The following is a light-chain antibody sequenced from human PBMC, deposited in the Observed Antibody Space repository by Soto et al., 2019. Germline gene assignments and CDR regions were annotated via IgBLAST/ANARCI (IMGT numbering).Light chain of an antibody. J-gene: IGLJ3*02. CDR2: SNT. CDR1: SSNFRSMA. V-gene: IGLV1-44*01. Sequence: QSVLTQPPSASATPGQRVTISCSGRSSNFRSMAINWYQQVPGAAPKLLIYSNTQRPSGFPGRFSGSKSATSASLAISGLQSEDEADYYCAAWDGSLNGRVFGGGTKLTVL. CDR3: AAWDGSLNGRV.